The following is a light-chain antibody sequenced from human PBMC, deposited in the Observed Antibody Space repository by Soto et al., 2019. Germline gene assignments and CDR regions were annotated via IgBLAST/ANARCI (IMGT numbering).Light chain of an antibody. CDR2: EDD. Sequence: QSVLTQPPSVSADPGQKATIACSGSTSNIGNNYVSWYQHVPGTAPKLLMYEDDKRPSGIPDRFSASKSGASATLDIAGLQTGDEAAYYCGTWDTSLSSGVFGGGTKLTVL. J-gene: IGLJ3*02. CDR3: GTWDTSLSSGV. V-gene: IGLV1-51*02. CDR1: TSNIGNNY.